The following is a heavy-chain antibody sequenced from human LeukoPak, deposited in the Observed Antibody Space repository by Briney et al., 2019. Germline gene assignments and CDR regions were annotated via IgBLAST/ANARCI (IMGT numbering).Heavy chain of an antibody. J-gene: IGHJ3*02. D-gene: IGHD3-3*01. V-gene: IGHV4-59*01. Sequence: SETLSLTCTVSGDSISSYYWSWIRQPPGKGLEWIGYIYYSGSTNYNPSLKSRVTISVDTSKNQFSLKLSSVTAADTAVYYCARISHYDFWSGYYGPDDAFDIWGQGTMVTVSS. CDR2: IYYSGST. CDR3: ARISHYDFWSGYYGPDDAFDI. CDR1: GDSISSYY.